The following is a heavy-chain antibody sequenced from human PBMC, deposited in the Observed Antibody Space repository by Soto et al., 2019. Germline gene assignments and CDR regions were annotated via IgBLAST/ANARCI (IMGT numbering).Heavy chain of an antibody. CDR1: GGSISSSSYY. Sequence: SSETLSLTCTVSGGSISSSSYYWGWIRQPPGKGLEWIGSIYYSGTTYYNPSLKSRVSISVDTSKNQFSLKLSSVTAADTAVYYCARDCSTTTCYAGGLTGSFDPWGQGTLVTVSS. CDR3: ARDCSTTTCYAGGLTGSFDP. CDR2: IYYSGTT. D-gene: IGHD2-2*01. V-gene: IGHV4-39*01. J-gene: IGHJ5*02.